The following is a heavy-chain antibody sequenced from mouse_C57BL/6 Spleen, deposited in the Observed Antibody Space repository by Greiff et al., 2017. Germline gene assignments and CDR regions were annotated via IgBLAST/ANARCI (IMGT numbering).Heavy chain of an antibody. CDR2: IYPGDGDT. V-gene: IGHV1-80*01. CDR1: GYAFSSYW. Sequence: QVHVKQSGAELVKPGASVKISCKASGYAFSSYWMNWVKQRPGKGLEWIGQIYPGDGDTNYNGKFKGKATLTADKSSSTAYMQLSSLTSEDSAVYFCARGGTRYWYFDVWGTGTTVTVSS. J-gene: IGHJ1*03. D-gene: IGHD3-3*01. CDR3: ARGGTRYWYFDV.